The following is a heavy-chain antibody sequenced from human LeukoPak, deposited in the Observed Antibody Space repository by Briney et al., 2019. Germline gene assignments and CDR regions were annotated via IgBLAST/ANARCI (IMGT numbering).Heavy chain of an antibody. J-gene: IGHJ4*02. Sequence: SETLSLTCTVSGGSITSSYYYWGWIRQPPGKGLEWIGSIYYSGSTYYNPSLKSRVTLSIDTSRKQFSLNLRSVTVADTGIYYCTRMTTGHDYWGQGTLVTVSS. CDR1: GGSITSSYYY. CDR3: TRMTTGHDY. D-gene: IGHD4-17*01. CDR2: IYYSGST. V-gene: IGHV4-39*07.